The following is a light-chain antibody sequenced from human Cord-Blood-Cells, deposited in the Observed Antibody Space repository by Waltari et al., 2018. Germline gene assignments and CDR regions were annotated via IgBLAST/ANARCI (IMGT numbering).Light chain of an antibody. CDR2: DAS. J-gene: IGKJ1*01. CDR3: QQYNSYSWT. Sequence: DIQMTQSPSTLSASVGDRVTITCRARQSISSWLAWYQPKPGKAPKLLIYDASSLESGVPSRFSGSGSGTEFTRTISSLQPDDFATYYCQQYNSYSWTFGQGTKVEIK. V-gene: IGKV1-5*01. CDR1: QSISSW.